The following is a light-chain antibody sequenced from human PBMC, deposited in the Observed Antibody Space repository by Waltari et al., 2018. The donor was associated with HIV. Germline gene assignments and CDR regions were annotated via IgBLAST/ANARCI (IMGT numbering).Light chain of an antibody. CDR1: SSNIGSFY. CDR3: ATWGDSVSGVV. V-gene: IGLV1-47*01. CDR2: RNT. Sequence: QSVLTQPPSASGTPGHRVTISCSGSSSNIGSFYVYWYQQLPGTAPKLLIYRNTPRPSGVHDPFAGSKSGTPASLAISGRRSDDEADYYCATWGDSVSGVVFGGGTKLTVL. J-gene: IGLJ2*01.